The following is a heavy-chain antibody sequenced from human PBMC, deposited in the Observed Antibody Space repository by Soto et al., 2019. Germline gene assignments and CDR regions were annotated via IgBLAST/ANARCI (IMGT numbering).Heavy chain of an antibody. D-gene: IGHD1-26*01. J-gene: IGHJ3*01. V-gene: IGHV4-30-4*01. CDR2: IHYSGTT. CDR1: GGSISSGDYS. Sequence: SETLSLTCTVSGGSISSGDYSWSWIRQXPGEGLEWIGDIHYSGTTYYNPSLKSRAAISADTSKNQVSLKLSSVTAADTAVYFCARGSRDVYIQRVSGASALWCQGTM. CDR3: ARGSRDVYIQRVSGASAL.